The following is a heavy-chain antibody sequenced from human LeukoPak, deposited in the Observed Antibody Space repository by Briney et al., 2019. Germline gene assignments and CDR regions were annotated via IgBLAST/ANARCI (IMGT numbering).Heavy chain of an antibody. CDR3: ARRPGNGDPSAFDP. Sequence: SETLSLTCAVYGGSFSGYYWSWIRQPPGKGLEWIGEINHSGSTNYSPSLKSRVTISVDTSKNQFSLKLSSVTAADTAVYYCARRPGNGDPSAFDPWGQGTLVTVSS. V-gene: IGHV4-34*01. CDR1: GGSFSGYY. J-gene: IGHJ5*02. CDR2: INHSGST. D-gene: IGHD4-17*01.